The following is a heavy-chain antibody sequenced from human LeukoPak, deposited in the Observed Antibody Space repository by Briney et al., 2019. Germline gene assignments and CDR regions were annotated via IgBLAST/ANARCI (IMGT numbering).Heavy chain of an antibody. J-gene: IGHJ4*02. D-gene: IGHD1-1*01. CDR2: IWDDGSNE. Sequence: TGGFLRLSCAASGFTFSSYAMSWVRQAPGKGLEWVAVIWDDGSNEYYADSVKGRFTIFRDNRRNTLYLQMNSLRAEDTAVYSCARDHSGTQDYWGQGTLVTVSS. V-gene: IGHV3-33*08. CDR1: GFTFSSYA. CDR3: ARDHSGTQDY.